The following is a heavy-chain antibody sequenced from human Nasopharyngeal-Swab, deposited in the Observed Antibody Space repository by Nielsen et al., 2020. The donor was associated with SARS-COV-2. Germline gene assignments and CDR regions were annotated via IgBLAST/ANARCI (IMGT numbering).Heavy chain of an antibody. CDR3: ARDNDEYGMDV. CDR2: IYSGGST. D-gene: IGHD1-1*01. Sequence: GESLKISCAASGFTVSSNYTSWVRQAPGKGLEWVSIIYSGGSTHYADSVKGRFTISRDKSKNTVHLQMKSLRAEDTAIYYCARDNDEYGMDVWGQGTTVTVSS. CDR1: GFTVSSNY. J-gene: IGHJ6*02. V-gene: IGHV3-53*01.